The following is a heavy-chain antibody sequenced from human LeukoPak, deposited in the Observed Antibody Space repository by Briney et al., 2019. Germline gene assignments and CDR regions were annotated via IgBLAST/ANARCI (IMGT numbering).Heavy chain of an antibody. V-gene: IGHV1-69*13. Sequence: ASVKVSCKASGGTFSSYAISWVRQAPGQGLEWMGGIIPIFGTANYAQKLQGRVTITADESTSTAYMELRSLRSDDTAVYYCARNGGVLRYFDWSGSPYYFDYWGQGTLVTVSS. CDR1: GGTFSSYA. CDR2: IIPIFGTA. CDR3: ARNGGVLRYFDWSGSPYYFDY. D-gene: IGHD3-9*01. J-gene: IGHJ4*02.